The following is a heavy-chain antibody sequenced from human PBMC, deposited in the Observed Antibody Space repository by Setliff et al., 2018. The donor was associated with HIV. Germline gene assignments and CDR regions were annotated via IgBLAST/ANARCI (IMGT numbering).Heavy chain of an antibody. J-gene: IGHJ4*02. Sequence: GGSLRLSCAASGLNFTTYGMHWVRQAPGKGLEWVAVIWYDGSNQNYADSVKGRLTISRDNSNNTLYLQMNSLTPEDTAVYHCARYSSSWHTFDYWGQGTLVTVSS. D-gene: IGHD6-13*01. CDR3: ARYSSSWHTFDY. V-gene: IGHV3-33*01. CDR2: IWYDGSNQ. CDR1: GLNFTTYG.